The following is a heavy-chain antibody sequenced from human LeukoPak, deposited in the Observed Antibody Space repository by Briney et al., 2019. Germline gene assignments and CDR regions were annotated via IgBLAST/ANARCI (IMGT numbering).Heavy chain of an antibody. CDR1: GGSISSYY. Sequence: SETLSLTCTVSGGSISSYYWSWIRQPPGKGLEWIGYIYYSGSTNYNPSLKSRGTISVDTSKNQFSLKLSSVTAADTAVYYCARAHDYSGWFDPWGQGTLVTVSS. V-gene: IGHV4-59*01. D-gene: IGHD4-11*01. CDR3: ARAHDYSGWFDP. J-gene: IGHJ5*02. CDR2: IYYSGST.